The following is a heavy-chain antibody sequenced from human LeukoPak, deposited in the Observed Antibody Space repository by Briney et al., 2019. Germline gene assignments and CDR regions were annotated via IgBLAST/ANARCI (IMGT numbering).Heavy chain of an antibody. CDR1: GGTFSSYA. Sequence: ASVKVSCKASGGTFSSYAISWVRQAPGQGLEWMGGIIPIFGTANYAQKFQGRVTITADESTGAAYMELSSLRSEDTAVYYCAGQGSYSGSYLDYWGQGTLVTVSS. D-gene: IGHD1-26*01. J-gene: IGHJ4*02. V-gene: IGHV1-69*13. CDR2: IIPIFGTA. CDR3: AGQGSYSGSYLDY.